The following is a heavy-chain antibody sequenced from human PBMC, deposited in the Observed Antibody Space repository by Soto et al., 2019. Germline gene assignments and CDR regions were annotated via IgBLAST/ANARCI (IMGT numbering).Heavy chain of an antibody. CDR2: IYGDNDK. CDR3: AHCTLHDYGDYDPGTSHVFDS. J-gene: IGHJ4*02. D-gene: IGHD4-17*01. Sequence: QITLKESGPSPVKPTQTLTVTCTFSGFSLSNSGVGVAWIRQPPGKALELLALIYGDNDKRYSPSLKTRLTIPKDTSKNQVVLPMTNMHPVDTATYYWAHCTLHDYGDYDPGTSHVFDSWGQGTLVTVSS. CDR1: GFSLSNSGVG. V-gene: IGHV2-5*02.